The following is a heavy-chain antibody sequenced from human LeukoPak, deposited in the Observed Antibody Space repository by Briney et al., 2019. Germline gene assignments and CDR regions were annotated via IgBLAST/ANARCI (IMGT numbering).Heavy chain of an antibody. CDR1: GYTFTSYY. Sequence: ASVKVSCKASGYTFTSYYMHWVRQAPGQGLEWMGIINPSGGSTSYAQKFQGRVTMTRDTSTSAVYMELSSLKASDTAMYYCARHVAYDSSGFGYYYYGMDVWGQGTTVTVSS. V-gene: IGHV1-46*01. CDR2: INPSGGST. D-gene: IGHD3-22*01. J-gene: IGHJ6*02. CDR3: ARHVAYDSSGFGYYYYGMDV.